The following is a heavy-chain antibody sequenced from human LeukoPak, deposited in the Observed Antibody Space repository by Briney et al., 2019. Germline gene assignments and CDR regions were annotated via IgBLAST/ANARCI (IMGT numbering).Heavy chain of an antibody. V-gene: IGHV4-34*01. Sequence: PSETLSLTCAVYGGSFSGYYWSWIRQPPGKGLEWIGEINHSGSTNYNPSLKSRVTISVDTSKNQFSLKLSSVTAADTAVYYCARLGMVRGVIAWFDPWGQGTLVTVSS. D-gene: IGHD3-10*01. CDR2: INHSGST. CDR1: GGSFSGYY. CDR3: ARLGMVRGVIAWFDP. J-gene: IGHJ5*02.